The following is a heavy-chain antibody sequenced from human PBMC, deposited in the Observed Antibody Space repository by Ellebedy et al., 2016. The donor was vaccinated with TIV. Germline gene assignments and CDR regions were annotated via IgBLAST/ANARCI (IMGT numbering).Heavy chain of an antibody. V-gene: IGHV3-23*01. CDR2: IGASGGST. D-gene: IGHD3-10*01. Sequence: GGSLRLXXAVSGFTFSSYAMSWVRQAPGKGLEWVSTIGASGGSTYYADSVKGRFTISRDDSRNMLYLQMNSLRAEDTAVYYCASHGTWFGGKVYMDVWGKGTTVIVSS. J-gene: IGHJ6*03. CDR1: GFTFSSYA. CDR3: ASHGTWFGGKVYMDV.